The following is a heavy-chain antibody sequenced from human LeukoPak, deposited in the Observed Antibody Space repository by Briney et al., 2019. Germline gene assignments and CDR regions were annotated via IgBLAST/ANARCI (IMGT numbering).Heavy chain of an antibody. CDR1: GYTFTGYY. Sequence: ASVKVSCKASGYTFTGYYMHWVRQAPGQGLEWMGWINPNSGGTNYAQKFQGWVTMTRDTSISTACMELSRLRSDDTAVYYCARDRGLLWFGTFDYWGQGTLVTVSS. J-gene: IGHJ4*02. CDR2: INPNSGGT. V-gene: IGHV1-2*04. D-gene: IGHD3-10*01. CDR3: ARDRGLLWFGTFDY.